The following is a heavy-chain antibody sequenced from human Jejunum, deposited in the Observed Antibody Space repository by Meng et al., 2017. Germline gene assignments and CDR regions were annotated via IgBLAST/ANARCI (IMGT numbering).Heavy chain of an antibody. CDR2: MWSNGTKQ. V-gene: IGHV3-33*01. CDR3: VREYCTGGGCQSTRKNDAFDI. D-gene: IGHD2-8*02. Sequence: GGSLRLSCAASGFTFSYYGMHWVRQAPGKGLEWVALMWSNGTKQYYTDSVKGRFTISRDNSQNTLYLQMSNLRAEDTAVYYCVREYCTGGGCQSTRKNDAFDIWGQGTMVTVSS. CDR1: GFTFSYYG. J-gene: IGHJ3*02.